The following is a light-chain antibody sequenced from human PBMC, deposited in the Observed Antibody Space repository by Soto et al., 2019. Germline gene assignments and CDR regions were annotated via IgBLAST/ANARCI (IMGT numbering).Light chain of an antibody. Sequence: DIQLTQSPSFLSASVGDRVTITCRASQGISSYLAWYQQKPGKAPKLLIYAASTLQSGVPSRFSGSGSGTEFTLTISSLQPEDFATYYCQQRNSFPITFGQGTRLEMK. V-gene: IGKV1-9*01. CDR1: QGISSY. CDR3: QQRNSFPIT. CDR2: AAS. J-gene: IGKJ5*01.